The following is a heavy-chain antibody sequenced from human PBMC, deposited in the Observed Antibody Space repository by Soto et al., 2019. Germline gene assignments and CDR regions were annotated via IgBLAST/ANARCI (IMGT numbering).Heavy chain of an antibody. J-gene: IGHJ3*02. Sequence: QVQLVQSGAEVKKPGASVKVSCKASGYTFTSYAMHWVRQDPGQRREWMGWINAGKGNTKYSQKFQGRVTITRDTSASTAYMELSSLRSEDTAVYYCARELELRYAFDIWGQGTMVTVSS. D-gene: IGHD1-7*01. V-gene: IGHV1-3*01. CDR1: GYTFTSYA. CDR3: ARELELRYAFDI. CDR2: INAGKGNT.